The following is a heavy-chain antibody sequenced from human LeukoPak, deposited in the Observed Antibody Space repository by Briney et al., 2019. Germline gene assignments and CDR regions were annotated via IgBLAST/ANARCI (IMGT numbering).Heavy chain of an antibody. J-gene: IGHJ5*02. CDR3: ARLTSNESWNWFDP. CDR2: IYDSGST. D-gene: IGHD4-11*01. CDR1: GGSISSYY. V-gene: IGHV4-59*01. Sequence: MTSETLSLTCTVSGGSISSYYWSWIRQPPGKGLEWIGYIYDSGSTNYNPSLKSRVTISVDTSKNQFSLKLSSVTAADTAVYYCARLTSNESWNWFDPWGQGTLVTVSS.